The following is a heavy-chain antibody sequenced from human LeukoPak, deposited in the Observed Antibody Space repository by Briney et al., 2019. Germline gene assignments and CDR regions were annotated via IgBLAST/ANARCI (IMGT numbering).Heavy chain of an antibody. J-gene: IGHJ4*02. CDR3: AKYETWTSGRYFDY. Sequence: GGSLRLSCAASGFTFSNYAMHWVRQAPGKGLEWVAVISYDGKNKYYADSVKGRFTISRDNSKNTLYLQLDSLRAEDTALYYCAKYETWTSGRYFDYWGQGTLVTVSS. CDR1: GFTFSNYA. D-gene: IGHD6-19*01. CDR2: ISYDGKNK. V-gene: IGHV3-30-3*02.